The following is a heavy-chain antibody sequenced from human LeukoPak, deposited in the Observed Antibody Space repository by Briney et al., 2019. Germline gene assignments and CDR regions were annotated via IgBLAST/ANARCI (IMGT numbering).Heavy chain of an antibody. CDR2: INSDGSST. V-gene: IGHV3-74*01. J-gene: IGHJ6*03. D-gene: IGHD2-2*01. CDR1: GFTSSSYW. Sequence: PGGSLRLSCAASGFTSSSYWMHWVRQAPGKGLAWVSRINSDGSSTSYADSVKGRFTISRDNAKNTLYLQMNSLRAEDTAVYYCARDRGAAMHYYYYYMDVWGKGTTVTVSS. CDR3: ARDRGAAMHYYYYYMDV.